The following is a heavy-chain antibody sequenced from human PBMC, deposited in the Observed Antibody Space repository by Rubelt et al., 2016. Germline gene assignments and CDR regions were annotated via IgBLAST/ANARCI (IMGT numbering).Heavy chain of an antibody. CDR1: GGSIRSSGYY. V-gene: IGHV4-39*07. CDR2: VSYSGST. Sequence: QLQLQESGPGLLKPSETLSLICTVSGGSIRSSGYYWGWIRQPPGKGLEWIGSVSYSGSTYYNQSLKSRVTVSSDTSKNHFSLGVGSVPAADTAVYYCARVHRTAAGRPFDNWGQGILVAVSS. CDR3: ARVHRTAAGRPFDN. D-gene: IGHD6-13*01. J-gene: IGHJ4*02.